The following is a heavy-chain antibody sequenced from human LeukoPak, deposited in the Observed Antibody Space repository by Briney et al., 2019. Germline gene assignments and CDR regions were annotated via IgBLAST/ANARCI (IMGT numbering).Heavy chain of an antibody. J-gene: IGHJ4*02. CDR3: AKRGMTTIKEGFDY. V-gene: IGHV3-23*01. CDR1: GFTFSDYA. CDR2: NSGGGKST. D-gene: IGHD5-24*01. Sequence: GGSLSLSCAASGFTFSDYAMSWVPQAPGKGLEWVSANSGGGKSTCYADSVKGRFTISRDNSKNTLYLQMNSLRAEDTAVYYCAKRGMTTIKEGFDYWGQGTLVTVSS.